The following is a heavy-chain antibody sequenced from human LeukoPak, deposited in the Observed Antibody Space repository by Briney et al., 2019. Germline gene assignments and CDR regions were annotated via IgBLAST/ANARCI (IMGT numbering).Heavy chain of an antibody. D-gene: IGHD1-1*01. Sequence: GGSLRLSCGASEFSLRGYSMDWVRQAPGKGLEWVSHSNSGSSTIYYADSVKGRFTISRYNDGNSLYLHMNSLRAEDTAVYYCARVLLERPGIDSFDLWGQGTMVTVSS. V-gene: IGHV3-48*01. CDR3: ARVLLERPGIDSFDL. CDR1: EFSLRGYS. J-gene: IGHJ3*01. CDR2: SNSGSSTI.